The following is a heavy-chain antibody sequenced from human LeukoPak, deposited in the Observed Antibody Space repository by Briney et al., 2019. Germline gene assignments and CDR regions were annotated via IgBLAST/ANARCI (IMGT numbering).Heavy chain of an antibody. CDR1: GFSFSIYC. V-gene: IGHV3-30*02. D-gene: IGHD6-13*01. Sequence: GPSLTLAWPAAGFSFSIYCIHCVRHAPGNWRGWVAFIRDDGSNKYYADSVRGRFTICRDNSKNTLYLQMNSMRAEATAVYYCAKGGIDAYWGQGTLVTVSS. CDR2: IRDDGSNK. J-gene: IGHJ4*02. CDR3: AKGGIDAY.